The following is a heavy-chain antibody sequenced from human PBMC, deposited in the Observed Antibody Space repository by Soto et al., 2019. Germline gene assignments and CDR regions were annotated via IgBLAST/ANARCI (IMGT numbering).Heavy chain of an antibody. V-gene: IGHV4-39*01. CDR1: GGSISSSSYY. CDR3: ARQDSGWFFFDY. J-gene: IGHJ4*02. D-gene: IGHD6-19*01. CDR2: IYYSGST. Sequence: SETLSLTCTVSGGSISSSSYYWGWIRQPPGKGLEWIGSIYYSGSTYYNPSLKSRVTISVDTSKNQFSLKLSSATAADTAVYYCARQDSGWFFFDYWGQGTLVTVSS.